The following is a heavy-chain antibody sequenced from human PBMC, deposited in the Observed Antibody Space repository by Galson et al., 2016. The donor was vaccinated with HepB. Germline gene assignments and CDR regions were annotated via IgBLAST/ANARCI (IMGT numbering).Heavy chain of an antibody. J-gene: IGHJ4*02. Sequence: SVKVSCKASGYTFTNYGISWVRQAPGQGLEWLGWISAYSDNTNYAQKLQGRVTMTTDTSTNTAYMELRSLRSDDTAVYYCARGDIVGAPRNYWGQGTLGTVSS. V-gene: IGHV1-18*04. CDR2: ISAYSDNT. CDR3: ARGDIVGAPRNY. CDR1: GYTFTNYG. D-gene: IGHD1-26*01.